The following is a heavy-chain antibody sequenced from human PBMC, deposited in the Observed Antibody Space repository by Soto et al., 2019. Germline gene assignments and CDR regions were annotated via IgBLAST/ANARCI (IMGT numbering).Heavy chain of an antibody. CDR3: ARGSGIVALPGELEDVNYDY. V-gene: IGHV4-34*01. D-gene: IGHD1-1*01. J-gene: IGHJ4*02. CDR2: INESGST. CDR1: GQSFSGHS. Sequence: QVQLQQWGAGLVKPSETLSLSCAVYGQSFSGHSWAWIRQPPGKGLEWIGEINESGSTYYNPSLKSRVTISTDTSKNQFSLKLSSVSAADTAAYFCARGSGIVALPGELEDVNYDYWGQGNLVNVSS.